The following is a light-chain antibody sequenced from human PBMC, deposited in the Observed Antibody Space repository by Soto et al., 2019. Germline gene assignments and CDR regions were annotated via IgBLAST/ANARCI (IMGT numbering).Light chain of an antibody. Sequence: EIVLTQSPATLSLSPGERATLSCRASQSVTTYIAWYRQKAGQAPRLLIYDVSNRATGIPARFSGSGSGTDFTLTISSLEPEDFAVYYCHQRTSWPLTFGQGTRLEIK. CDR2: DVS. V-gene: IGKV3-11*01. CDR1: QSVTTY. CDR3: HQRTSWPLT. J-gene: IGKJ5*01.